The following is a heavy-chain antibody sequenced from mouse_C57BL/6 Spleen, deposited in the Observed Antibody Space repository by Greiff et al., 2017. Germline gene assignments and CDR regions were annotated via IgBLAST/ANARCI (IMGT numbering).Heavy chain of an antibody. D-gene: IGHD1-1*01. CDR1: GYTFTDYE. CDR2: IDPETGGT. CDR3: TPYYAVGYAMDY. J-gene: IGHJ4*01. V-gene: IGHV1-15*01. Sequence: QVQLQQSGAELVRPGASVTLSCKASGYTFTDYEMNWVKQTPVHGLAWIGAIDPETGGTAYNQKFKGKAILTADKSYSTANMELLSLTSEDSAVYYCTPYYAVGYAMDYWGQGTSVTVSS.